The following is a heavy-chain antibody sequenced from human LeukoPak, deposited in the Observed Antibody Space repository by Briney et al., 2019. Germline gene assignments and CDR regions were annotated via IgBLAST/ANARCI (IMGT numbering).Heavy chain of an antibody. D-gene: IGHD6-13*01. CDR3: ARVKGGIAAAGNYFDY. Sequence: PGGSLRLSCAASGFAFSSYAMHWVRQGPGKGLEWVALVSYDGGIKYYADSVKGRITISRDNSKNTLHLQMNSLRTEDTAVYYCARVKGGIAAAGNYFDYWGQGTLVTVSS. J-gene: IGHJ4*02. V-gene: IGHV3-30-3*01. CDR2: VSYDGGIK. CDR1: GFAFSSYA.